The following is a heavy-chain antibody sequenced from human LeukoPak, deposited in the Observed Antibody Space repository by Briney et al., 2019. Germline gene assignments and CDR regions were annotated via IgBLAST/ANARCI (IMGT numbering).Heavy chain of an antibody. V-gene: IGHV4-39*07. J-gene: IGHJ6*02. CDR1: GGSISSSSYY. D-gene: IGHD6-19*01. Sequence: SETLSLTCTVSGGSISSSSYYWGWIRQPPGKGLEWIGSIYYSGSTYYNPSLKSRVTISVDTSKNQFSLKLSSVTAADTAVYYCARSGYSSGWYRPGLYYYGMDVWGQGTTVTVSS. CDR2: IYYSGST. CDR3: ARSGYSSGWYRPGLYYYGMDV.